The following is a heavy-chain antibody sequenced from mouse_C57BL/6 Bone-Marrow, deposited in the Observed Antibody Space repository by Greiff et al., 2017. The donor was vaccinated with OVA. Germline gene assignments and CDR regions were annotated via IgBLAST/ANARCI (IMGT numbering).Heavy chain of an antibody. V-gene: IGHV3-6*01. D-gene: IGHD2-4*01. CDR1: GYSITSGYY. CDR2: ISYDGSN. CDR3: ARGGGYDYDVDY. J-gene: IGHJ2*01. Sequence: EVQLQQSGPGLVKPSQSLSLTCSVTGYSITSGYYWNWIRQFPGNKLEWMGYISYDGSNNYNPSLKNRISITRDTAKNQFFLKLNSVTTEDTATYYCARGGGYDYDVDYWGQGTTLTVSS.